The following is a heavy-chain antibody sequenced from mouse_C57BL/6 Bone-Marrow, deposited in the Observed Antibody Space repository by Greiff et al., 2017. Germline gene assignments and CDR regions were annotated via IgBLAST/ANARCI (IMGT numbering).Heavy chain of an antibody. D-gene: IGHD1-1*02. V-gene: IGHV1-26*01. CDR1: GYTFTDYY. CDR2: INPNNGGT. Sequence: VQLQQSGPELVKPGASVKISCKASGYTFTDYYMNWVKQSHGKSLEWIGDINPNNGGTSYNQKFKGKATLTVDKSSSTAYMELRSLTSEDSAVYYCARKVLTMGKGVDYWGQGTTLTVSS. J-gene: IGHJ2*01. CDR3: ARKVLTMGKGVDY.